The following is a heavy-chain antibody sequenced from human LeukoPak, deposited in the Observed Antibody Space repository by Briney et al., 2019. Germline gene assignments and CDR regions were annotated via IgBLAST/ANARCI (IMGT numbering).Heavy chain of an antibody. CDR2: IYHSGST. V-gene: IGHV4-30-2*01. CDR1: GGSISSGGYY. CDR3: ARVVGDAFDI. D-gene: IGHD3-10*01. J-gene: IGHJ3*02. Sequence: PSQTLSLTCTVSGGSISSGGYYWSWIRQPPGKGLEWIGYIYHSGSTYYNPSLKSRVTISVDRSKNQFSLKLSSVTAADTAVYYCARVVGDAFDIWGQGTMVTVSS.